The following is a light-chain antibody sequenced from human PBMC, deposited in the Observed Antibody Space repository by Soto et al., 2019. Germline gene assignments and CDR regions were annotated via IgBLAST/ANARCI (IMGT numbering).Light chain of an antibody. CDR3: QQSNSSPPT. J-gene: IGKJ4*01. CDR1: QSITNY. V-gene: IGKV1-39*01. Sequence: DILMTQSPSALSASVGDRVTITCRASQSITNYLNWYQHKPGQAPNLLIYAASTLQAGVPSRFRGSGSGTDFTLTISSLQPEDFATYSCQQSNSSPPTFGGGTKVDIK. CDR2: AAS.